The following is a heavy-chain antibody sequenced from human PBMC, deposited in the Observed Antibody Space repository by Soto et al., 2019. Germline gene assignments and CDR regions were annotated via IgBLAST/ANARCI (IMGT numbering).Heavy chain of an antibody. J-gene: IGHJ3*02. CDR3: ARKGIAVAGIAFDI. V-gene: IGHV3-48*03. CDR1: GFTFSSYE. Sequence: EVQLVESGGGLVQPRGSLRLSCAASGFTFSSYEMNWVRQAPGKGLEWVSYISSSGSTLYYADSVKGRFTISRDNAKNSLYLQMNSLRAEDTAIYYCARKGIAVAGIAFDIWGQGTMVTVSS. D-gene: IGHD6-19*01. CDR2: ISSSGSTL.